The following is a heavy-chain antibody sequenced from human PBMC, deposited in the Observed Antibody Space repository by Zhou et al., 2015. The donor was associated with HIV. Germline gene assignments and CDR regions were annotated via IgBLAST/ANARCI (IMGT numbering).Heavy chain of an antibody. V-gene: IGHV1-69*02. J-gene: IGHJ6*02. Sequence: QVQLVQSGAEVKKPGSSVKVSCKASGGTFSSYTISWVRQAPGQGLEWMGRIIPILGIANYAQKFQGRVTITADKSTSTAYMELSSLRSEDTAVYYCARVAVVGATDYYYGMDVWGQGTTVTVSS. D-gene: IGHD1-26*01. CDR1: GGTFSSYT. CDR3: ARVAVVGATDYYYGMDV. CDR2: IIPILGIA.